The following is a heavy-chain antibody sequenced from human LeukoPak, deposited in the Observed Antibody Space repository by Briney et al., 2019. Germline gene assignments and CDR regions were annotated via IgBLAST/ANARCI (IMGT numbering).Heavy chain of an antibody. CDR2: ISSSSSHI. D-gene: IGHD6-6*01. V-gene: IGHV3-21*01. J-gene: IGHJ5*02. CDR3: ARDIIAARPGNWFDP. Sequence: PGGSLRLSCAASGFTFSSYSMNWVRQAPGKGLEWVSSISSSSSHIYYADSVKGRFTISRDNAKNSLYLQMNSLRAEDTAVYYCARDIIAARPGNWFDPWGQGTLVTVSS. CDR1: GFTFSSYS.